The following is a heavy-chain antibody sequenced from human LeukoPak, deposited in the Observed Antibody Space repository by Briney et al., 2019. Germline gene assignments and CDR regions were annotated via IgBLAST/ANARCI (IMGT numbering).Heavy chain of an antibody. Sequence: ASVKVSCKASGYTFSSYYMHWVRQAPGQGLEWMGIINPRGGSTKYAQKLQGRVTMTRDTSTSTVYMELSSLRSEDTAVYYCARDDSSGPQVYWGQGTLVTVSS. D-gene: IGHD3-22*01. V-gene: IGHV1-46*01. CDR2: INPRGGST. J-gene: IGHJ4*02. CDR3: ARDDSSGPQVY. CDR1: GYTFSSYY.